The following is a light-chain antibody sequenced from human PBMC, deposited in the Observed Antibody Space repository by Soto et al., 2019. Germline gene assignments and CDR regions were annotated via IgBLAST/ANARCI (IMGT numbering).Light chain of an antibody. J-gene: IGLJ3*02. CDR3: QTWGTGIWV. CDR1: SGHSNYA. V-gene: IGLV4-69*01. CDR2: LNSDGSH. Sequence: QPVLTQSPSASASLGASVKLTCTLSSGHSNYAIAWHQQQPETGPRYLMNLNSDGSHSKGDGIPDRFSGSSSGAERYLTISSLQSEDEADYYCQTWGTGIWVFGGETKLTVL.